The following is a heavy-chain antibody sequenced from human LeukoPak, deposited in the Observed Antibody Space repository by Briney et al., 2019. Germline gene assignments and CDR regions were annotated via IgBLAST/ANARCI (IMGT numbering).Heavy chain of an antibody. CDR2: ISTYNGNT. CDR1: GYTFTTFG. J-gene: IGHJ5*02. D-gene: IGHD6-13*01. Sequence: ASVKVSCKASGYTFTTFGISWVRQAPGQGLEWMGWISTYNGNTNYVQKLQGRVTMTTDTSTSTAYMELRSLRSDDTAVYFCTRFVAMRRQLVLDWLDPWGQGTLVTVSS. V-gene: IGHV1-18*01. CDR3: TRFVAMRRQLVLDWLDP.